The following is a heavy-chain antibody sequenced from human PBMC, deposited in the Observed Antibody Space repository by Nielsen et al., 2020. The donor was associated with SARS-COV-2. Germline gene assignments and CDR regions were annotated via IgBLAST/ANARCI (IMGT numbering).Heavy chain of an antibody. Sequence: GGSLRLSCAASGFTFSSYSMNWVRQAPGKGLEWVSYISSSSSTIYYADSVKGRFTISRDNAKNSLYLQMNSLRAEDTAVYYCAREGYSGYDAIRWDYYYYHYMDVWGKGTTVTVSS. D-gene: IGHD5-12*01. CDR2: ISSSSSTI. CDR1: GFTFSSYS. CDR3: AREGYSGYDAIRWDYYYYHYMDV. V-gene: IGHV3-48*01. J-gene: IGHJ6*03.